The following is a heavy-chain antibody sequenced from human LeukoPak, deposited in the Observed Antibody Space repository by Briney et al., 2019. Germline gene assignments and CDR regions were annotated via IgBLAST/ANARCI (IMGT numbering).Heavy chain of an antibody. J-gene: IGHJ4*02. V-gene: IGHV4-30-4*01. CDR1: GGSTSSGDYY. Sequence: SETLSLTCTVSGGSTSSGDYYWSWIRQPPGKGLEWIGYIYYSGSTYYNPSLKSRVTISVDTSKNQFSLKLSSVTAADTAVYYCARGDGYNPSLDYWGQGTLVTVSS. CDR2: IYYSGST. CDR3: ARGDGYNPSLDY. D-gene: IGHD5-24*01.